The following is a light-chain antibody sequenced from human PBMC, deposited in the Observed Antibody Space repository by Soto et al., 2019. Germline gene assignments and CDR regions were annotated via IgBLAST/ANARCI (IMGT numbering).Light chain of an antibody. CDR1: QGIGDT. CDR2: DTS. J-gene: IGKJ5*01. Sequence: EFVMTQSPATLSVSPGGGVTLSCRASQGIGDTLAWYQHKPGQTPRLLIYDTSTRATGIPPRFSGSGSGTDFTLTISSLEPEDSAVYYCQQRHMWPITFGQGTRLEI. CDR3: QQRHMWPIT. V-gene: IGKV3D-11*01.